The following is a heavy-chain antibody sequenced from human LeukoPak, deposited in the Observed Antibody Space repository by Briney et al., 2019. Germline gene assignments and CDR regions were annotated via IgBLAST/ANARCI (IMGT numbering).Heavy chain of an antibody. J-gene: IGHJ4*02. V-gene: IGHV3-30*18. CDR1: GFTFSSYG. CDR2: ISYDGSNK. CDR3: AKVSERLATVSNFDY. Sequence: GRSLRLSCAASGFTFSSYGMHWARQAPGKGLEWVAVISYDGSNKYYADSVKGRFTISRDNSKNTLYLQMNSLRAEDTAVYYCAKVSERLATVSNFDYWGQGTLVTVSS. D-gene: IGHD6-19*01.